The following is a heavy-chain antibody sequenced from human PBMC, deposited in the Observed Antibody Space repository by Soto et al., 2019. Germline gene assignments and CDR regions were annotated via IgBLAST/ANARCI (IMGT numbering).Heavy chain of an antibody. CDR1: GFTFSGSA. J-gene: IGHJ6*01. CDR3: TMRGGAASDPLGDCDGMDV. D-gene: IGHD3-16*01. CDR2: IRSKANSYAT. Sequence: EVQLVESGGGLVQPGGSLKLSCAASGFTFSGSAMHWVRQASGKGLEWVGRIRSKANSYATAYAASVKGRFTISRDDSKNTAYLQMNSLKTEDTAVYYGTMRGGAASDPLGDCDGMDVW. V-gene: IGHV3-73*02.